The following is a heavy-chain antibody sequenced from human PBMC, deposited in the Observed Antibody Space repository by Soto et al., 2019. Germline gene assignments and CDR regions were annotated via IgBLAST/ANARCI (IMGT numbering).Heavy chain of an antibody. Sequence: PSETLSLTCSVSGGSIYTYYCNWVRQSPGKGLGWVGYIAYTGNTNCNPSLKSRVTISVDTSKNQLSLKLTSMSAPDTAIYFCAGYCSSPICHEDHDFALEVWRQRTTVTVS. CDR2: IAYTGNT. D-gene: IGHD2-2*01. V-gene: IGHV4-59*01. CDR1: GGSIYTYY. CDR3: AGYCSSPICHEDHDFALEV. J-gene: IGHJ6*02.